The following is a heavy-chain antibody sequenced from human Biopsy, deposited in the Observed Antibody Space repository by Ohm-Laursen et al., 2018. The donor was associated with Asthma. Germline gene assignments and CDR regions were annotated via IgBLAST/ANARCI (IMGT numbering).Heavy chain of an antibody. J-gene: IGHJ4*02. V-gene: IGHV4-59*07. CDR3: AGFCSGGNCPDH. CDR2: IHYSGST. Sequence: SDTLSLTCIVSGGSIRSYYWTWIRQPPGKGLEWIGNIHYSGSTYSNPSLKSRVTISVDTSKKQISLRLSSVIAADTAVYYCAGFCSGGNCPDHWGQGTLVTVSS. CDR1: GGSIRSYY. D-gene: IGHD2-15*01.